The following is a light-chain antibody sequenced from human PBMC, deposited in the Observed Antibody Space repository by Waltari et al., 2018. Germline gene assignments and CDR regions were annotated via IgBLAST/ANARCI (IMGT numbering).Light chain of an antibody. CDR2: LGR. Sequence: DIVLTQSPLSLPVTPGEPASISCRSSQSLLYSHGDNHLEWDLQKPGQSPQLLIFLGRHRASGVPDRFSGSESGTDFTLKIIRVEAEDVGVYYCMQRLQTPWTFGQGTKVEIK. V-gene: IGKV2-28*01. J-gene: IGKJ1*01. CDR1: QSLLYSHGDNH. CDR3: MQRLQTPWT.